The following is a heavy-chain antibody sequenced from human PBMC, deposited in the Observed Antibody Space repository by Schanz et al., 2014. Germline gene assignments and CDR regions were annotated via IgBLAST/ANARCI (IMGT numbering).Heavy chain of an antibody. V-gene: IGHV3-11*05. Sequence: QVQLVESGGGLVKPGGSLRLSCAASGFTFSDYYMTWMRQAPGKGLEWISYISNSGTYTKYADSVKGRFVISRDNARSSLYLQMSSLRDGDTAVYYCTTQQLGSHYLYGMDVWGQGTTVTVS. D-gene: IGHD6-13*01. CDR3: TTQQLGSHYLYGMDV. J-gene: IGHJ6*02. CDR1: GFTFSDYY. CDR2: ISNSGTYT.